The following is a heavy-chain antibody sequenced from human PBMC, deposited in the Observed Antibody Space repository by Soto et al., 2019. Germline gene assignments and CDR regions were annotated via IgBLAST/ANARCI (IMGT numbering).Heavy chain of an antibody. CDR1: GFTFSSYG. J-gene: IGHJ6*02. CDR2: ISYDGSNK. D-gene: IGHD5-18*01. CDR3: AKMGPGYSYGYFIYYYGMDV. Sequence: VGSLRLSCAASGFTFSSYGMHWVRQAPGKGLEWVAVISYDGSNKYYADSVKGRFTISRDNSKNTLYLQMNSLRAEDTAVYYRAKMGPGYSYGYFIYYYGMDVWGQGTTVTVSS. V-gene: IGHV3-30*18.